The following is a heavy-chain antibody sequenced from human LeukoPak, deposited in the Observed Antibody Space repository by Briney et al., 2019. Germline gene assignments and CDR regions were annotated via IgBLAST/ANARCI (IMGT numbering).Heavy chain of an antibody. CDR3: ARIGYCSGGSCEPSDY. CDR1: GGSISSYY. Sequence: SETLSLTCTVSGGSISSYYWSWIRQPPGKGLEWIGYIYYSGSTNYNPSLKSRVTISVDTSKNQFSLKLSSVTAADTAVYYCARIGYCSGGSCEPSDYWGQGTLVTVSS. J-gene: IGHJ4*02. CDR2: IYYSGST. V-gene: IGHV4-59*12. D-gene: IGHD2-15*01.